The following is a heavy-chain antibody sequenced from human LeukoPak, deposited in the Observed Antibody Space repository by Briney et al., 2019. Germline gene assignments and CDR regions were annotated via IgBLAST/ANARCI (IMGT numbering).Heavy chain of an antibody. V-gene: IGHV4-39*01. J-gene: IGHJ4*02. D-gene: IGHD3-16*01. Sequence: SETLSLNCSVSGASVSGSSNSWDWIRQPPGKGLEWIGGFYSGRTSFNPSLKSRATMSVDTSKNQFSLTLSSVTAADTAIYHCATYLAWGRGTQVIVSS. CDR1: GASVSGSSNS. CDR3: ATYLA. CDR2: FYSGRT.